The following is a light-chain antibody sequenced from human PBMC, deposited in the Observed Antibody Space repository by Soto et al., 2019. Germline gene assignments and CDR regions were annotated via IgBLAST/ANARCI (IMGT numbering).Light chain of an antibody. V-gene: IGLV2-14*03. Sequence: QSVLTQPASVSGSPGQSITISCTGTSSDVGGYNFVSWYQQHPGKAPRLMIFDVDNRPSGVSTCFSGSKSGNTASLTISGLQAEDEADYYCCSYSGSSTIVVFGGGTKLTVL. CDR3: CSYSGSSTIVV. CDR2: DVD. J-gene: IGLJ2*01. CDR1: SSDVGGYNF.